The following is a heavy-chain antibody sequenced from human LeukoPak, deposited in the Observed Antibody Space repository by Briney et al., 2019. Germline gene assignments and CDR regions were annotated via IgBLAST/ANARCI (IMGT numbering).Heavy chain of an antibody. CDR3: ARENIVVVPAAMDAFDI. Sequence: QPGGSLRLSCAASGFSFSSHWMHWVRQAPGKGLEWVSRISGDGSSTSYVDSVKGRFTISRDNAKNSLYLQMNSLRAEDTAVYYCARENIVVVPAAMDAFDIWGQGTMVTVSS. CDR1: GFSFSSHW. D-gene: IGHD2-2*01. J-gene: IGHJ3*02. V-gene: IGHV3-74*01. CDR2: ISGDGSST.